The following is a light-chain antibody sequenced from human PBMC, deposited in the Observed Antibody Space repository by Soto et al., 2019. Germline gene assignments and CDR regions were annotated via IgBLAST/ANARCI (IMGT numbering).Light chain of an antibody. CDR2: EVT. CDR1: SRDVGAYVY. CDR3: QVWDSPSGHYV. Sequence: QSALTQPSSASGSPGESVTMSCTGTSRDVGAYVYVSWFQQHPGKAPKLLIYEVTKRPSGVPDRFSGSRSGNTATLTISRVEAGDEADFYCQVWDSPSGHYVFGTGTKVTVL. V-gene: IGLV2-8*01. J-gene: IGLJ1*01.